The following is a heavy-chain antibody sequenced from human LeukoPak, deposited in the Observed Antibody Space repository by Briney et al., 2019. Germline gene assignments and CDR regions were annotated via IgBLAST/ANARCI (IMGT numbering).Heavy chain of an antibody. CDR3: ARSPEIGYSYGRYWYFDL. CDR1: GGTFSSYA. Sequence: SVKVSCKASGGTFSSYAISWVRQAPGQGLEWMGEIIPIFGTANYAQKFQGRVTITADKSTSTAYMELSSLRSEDTAVYYCARSPEIGYSYGRYWYFDLWGRGTLVTVSS. CDR2: IIPIFGTA. V-gene: IGHV1-69*06. D-gene: IGHD5-18*01. J-gene: IGHJ2*01.